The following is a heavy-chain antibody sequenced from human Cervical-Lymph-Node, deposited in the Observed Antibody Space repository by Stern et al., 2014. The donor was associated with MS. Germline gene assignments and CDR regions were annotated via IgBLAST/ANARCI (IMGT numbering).Heavy chain of an antibody. CDR3: ARHSNYDILTGYYWTFDY. Sequence: ESGPGLVKPSETLSLTCTVSGGSISSSSYYWGWIRQPPGKGLEWIGSIYYSGSTYYNPSLKSRVTISVDTSKNQFSLKLSFVTAADTAVYYCARHSNYDILTGYYWTFDYWGQGTLVTVSS. D-gene: IGHD3-9*01. J-gene: IGHJ4*02. CDR1: GGSISSSSYY. V-gene: IGHV4-39*01. CDR2: IYYSGST.